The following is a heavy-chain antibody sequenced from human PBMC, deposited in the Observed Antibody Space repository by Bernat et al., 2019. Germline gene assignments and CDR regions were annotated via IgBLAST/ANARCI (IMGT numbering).Heavy chain of an antibody. CDR3: EKVANYDFWSGYRTTFDP. Sequence: EVQLVESGGGLVQPGGSLRLSCAASGFTFSSYAMSWVRQAPGKGLEWVSAISGSGGSTYYADSVKGRFTISRDNSKNTLYLQMNSLRAEDTAVYYCEKVANYDFWSGYRTTFDPWGQGTLVTVSS. CDR1: GFTFSSYA. V-gene: IGHV3-23*04. CDR2: ISGSGGST. J-gene: IGHJ5*02. D-gene: IGHD3-3*01.